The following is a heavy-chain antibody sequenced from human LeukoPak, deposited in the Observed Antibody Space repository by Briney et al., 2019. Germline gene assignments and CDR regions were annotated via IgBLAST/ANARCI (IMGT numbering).Heavy chain of an antibody. J-gene: IGHJ4*02. CDR3: ARGGQGAVDY. V-gene: IGHV3-74*01. Sequence: GGSLRLSCAASGFTFSSNWMHWVRRAPGKGLVGVSFVNNEGRTTAYADSVKGRFTISRDNAKNPLYLQMNSLRAEDTAVYYCARGGQGAVDYWGPGTLVTVSS. CDR1: GFTFSSNW. CDR2: VNNEGRTT. D-gene: IGHD3-16*01.